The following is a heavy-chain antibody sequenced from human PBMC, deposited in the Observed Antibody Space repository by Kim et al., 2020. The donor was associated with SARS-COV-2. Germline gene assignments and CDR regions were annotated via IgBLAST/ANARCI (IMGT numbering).Heavy chain of an antibody. J-gene: IGHJ2*01. V-gene: IGHV1-69*04. CDR2: IIPTVDKT. D-gene: IGHD6-19*01. CDR3: GRDRVGFSSGMYGYLDT. Sequence: ASVKVSCTPSGGTFSTNAITWVRQAPGQGLEWMGRIIPTVDKTNYAQKFQGRVTITADKSTNTAYMQLSGLTSDDTAVYYCGRDRVGFSSGMYGYLDTWGRGTLVIVSS. CDR1: GGTFSTNA.